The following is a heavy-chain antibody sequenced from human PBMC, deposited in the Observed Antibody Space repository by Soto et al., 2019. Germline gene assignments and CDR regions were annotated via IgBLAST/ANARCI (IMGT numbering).Heavy chain of an antibody. CDR2: ISYDGSNK. CDR3: ARDQCKREQGGTGYYYYGMEV. CDR1: GFTFSSYA. Sequence: GGSLRLSCAASGFTFSSYAMHWVRQAPGKGLEWVAVISYDGSNKYYADSVKGRFTISRDNSKNTLYLQMNSLRAEDTAVYYCARDQCKREQGGTGYYYYGMEVWGQRTTVTV. V-gene: IGHV3-30-3*01. J-gene: IGHJ6*02. D-gene: IGHD3-16*01.